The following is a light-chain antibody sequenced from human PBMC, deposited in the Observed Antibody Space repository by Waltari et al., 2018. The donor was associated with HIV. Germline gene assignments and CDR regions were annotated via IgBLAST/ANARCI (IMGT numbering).Light chain of an antibody. Sequence: QSALTQPPSAPGPPGQSVPISCTGTSSDVGGSNYVSWYQQHPGNPPKLMIYEVSKRPPGVPDRFSGSNDGNSASLSLPVLQAKDEDEYYYSSYAGSSNLGVFGTGTKVTVL. V-gene: IGLV2-8*01. CDR1: SSDVGGSNY. J-gene: IGLJ1*01. CDR2: EVS. CDR3: SSYAGSSNLGV.